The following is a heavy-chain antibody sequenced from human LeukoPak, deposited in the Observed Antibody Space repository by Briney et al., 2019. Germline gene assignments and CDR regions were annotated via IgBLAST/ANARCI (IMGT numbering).Heavy chain of an antibody. V-gene: IGHV3-23*01. Sequence: GGSLRLSCAASGFTFSNYAMSWVRRAPGKGLEWVSLISGSGGSTYYADSVKGRFTISRDNSKNTLYLQMNSLRAEDTALYYCAKLPGRAADYWGQGTLVTVSS. J-gene: IGHJ4*02. CDR2: ISGSGGST. CDR3: AKLPGRAADY. CDR1: GFTFSNYA.